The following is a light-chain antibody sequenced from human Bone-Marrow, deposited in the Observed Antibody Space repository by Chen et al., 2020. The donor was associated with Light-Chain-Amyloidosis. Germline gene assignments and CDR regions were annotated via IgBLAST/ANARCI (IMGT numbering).Light chain of an antibody. Sequence: DIVMTQSPDSLAVSLGERATINCKSSQSVLYSSNNKNYLAWYQQKPGQPPKLLIYWASTRESGVPDRFSGSGSGTDFTRTISSLQAEDGAVYYWLQYYSTPLTFGGGTKVEIK. CDR2: WAS. J-gene: IGKJ4*01. CDR3: LQYYSTPLT. CDR1: QSVLYSSNNKNY. V-gene: IGKV4-1*01.